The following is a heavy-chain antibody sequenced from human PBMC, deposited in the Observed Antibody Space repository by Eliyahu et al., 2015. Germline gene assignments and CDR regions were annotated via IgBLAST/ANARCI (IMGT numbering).Heavy chain of an antibody. CDR3: ARFTDYGGNSWLDY. V-gene: IGHV3-53*01. CDR2: XYSGGST. D-gene: IGHD4-23*01. CDR1: XFTXSSNY. Sequence: EVQLVESGGGLIQPGGSLXXSCXASXFTXSSNYXXWVRQAPGKGLEWVSVXYSGGSTYHAESVKGRFTISRDNSKNTLYLQMNSLRAEDTAVYYCARFTDYGGNSWLDYWGQGTLVTVSS. J-gene: IGHJ4*02.